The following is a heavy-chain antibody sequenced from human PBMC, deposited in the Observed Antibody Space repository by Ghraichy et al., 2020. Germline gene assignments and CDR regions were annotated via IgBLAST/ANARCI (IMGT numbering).Heavy chain of an antibody. V-gene: IGHV3-21*01. CDR1: GFSFNDYI. CDR3: ARVVGIAPAGPLDF. Sequence: GVLRLSRAGSGFSFNDYIINWVRQAPGKGLEWVSSISSSGDFRYYAASVKGRFTISRDYAKNSVSLEMDSLRVEDTALYYCARVVGIAPAGPLDFWGQGNLVTVAS. J-gene: IGHJ4*02. CDR2: ISSSGDFR. D-gene: IGHD2-21*01.